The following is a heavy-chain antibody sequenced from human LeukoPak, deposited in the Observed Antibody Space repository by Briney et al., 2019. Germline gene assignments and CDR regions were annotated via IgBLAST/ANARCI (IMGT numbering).Heavy chain of an antibody. CDR2: IYHGGGS. D-gene: IGHD6-19*01. Sequence: NPSETLSLTCGVSGGSINSGVWWSWVRQPPGKGLEWIGEIYHGGGSNYNASLRSRVTISVDKSKNQFSLKLSSVTAADTAVYYCARFGKGIAVAGGVDYWGQGTLVTVSS. J-gene: IGHJ4*02. V-gene: IGHV4-4*02. CDR1: GGSINSGVW. CDR3: ARFGKGIAVAGGVDY.